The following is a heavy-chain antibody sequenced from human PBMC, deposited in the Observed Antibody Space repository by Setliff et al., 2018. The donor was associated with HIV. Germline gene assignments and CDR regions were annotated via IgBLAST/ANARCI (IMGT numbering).Heavy chain of an antibody. CDR1: GYTFNNYG. J-gene: IGHJ4*02. D-gene: IGHD5-12*01. Sequence: ASVKVSCKASGYTFNNYGISWVRQAPGQGLEWMGWINTHSGYTNYAQNVQGRVTVTMDTSTSTAYMELRSLKSGDTAVYYCARGKTWLRFLDYWGQGTLVTVSS. V-gene: IGHV1-18*01. CDR3: ARGKTWLRFLDY. CDR2: INTHSGYT.